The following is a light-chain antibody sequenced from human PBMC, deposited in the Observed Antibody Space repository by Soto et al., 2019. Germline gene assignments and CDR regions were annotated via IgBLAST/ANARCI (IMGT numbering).Light chain of an antibody. CDR1: QSISSSY. J-gene: IGKJ4*01. Sequence: EIVLTQSPGTLSLSPGESATLSCRASQSISSSYLAWYQQKPGQAPRLLIYGASSRATGIPDRFSGSGSGTDFTLTISRLEPEDCAVYYCQQYGTSPELTFGGGTKGEIE. CDR2: GAS. V-gene: IGKV3-20*01. CDR3: QQYGTSPELT.